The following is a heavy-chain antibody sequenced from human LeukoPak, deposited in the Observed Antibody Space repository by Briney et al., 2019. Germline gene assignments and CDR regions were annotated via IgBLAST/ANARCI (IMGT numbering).Heavy chain of an antibody. CDR2: VSYSGST. J-gene: IGHJ4*02. D-gene: IGHD6-13*01. CDR3: ARSMVLIAAAGKGFDY. Sequence: SETLSLTCTVSGGSINSYYWSWIRQPPGKGLEYIGYVSYSGSTNYNPSLKSRVTISVDTSKNQFSLKVSSVTAADTAVYYCARSMVLIAAAGKGFDYWGQGTLVTVSS. CDR1: GGSINSYY. V-gene: IGHV4-59*12.